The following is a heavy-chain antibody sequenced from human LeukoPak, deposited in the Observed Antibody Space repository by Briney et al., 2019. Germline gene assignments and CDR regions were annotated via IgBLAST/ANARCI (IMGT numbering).Heavy chain of an antibody. CDR1: GGSISSGSYY. CDR2: IYTSGST. V-gene: IGHV4-61*02. J-gene: IGHJ3*02. CDR3: ARDRDYYDSSGYYYGAFDI. D-gene: IGHD3-22*01. Sequence: SETLSLTCTVSGGSISSGSYYWSWIRQPAGKGLEWIGRIYTSGSTNYNPSLKSRVTISVDTSKNQFSLKLSSVTAADTAVYYCARDRDYYDSSGYYYGAFDIWGQGTMVTVSS.